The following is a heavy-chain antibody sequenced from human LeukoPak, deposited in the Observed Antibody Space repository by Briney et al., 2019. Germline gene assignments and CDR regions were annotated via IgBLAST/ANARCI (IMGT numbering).Heavy chain of an antibody. CDR2: ISYDGTNK. CDR1: GFTFSTYA. D-gene: IGHD7-27*01. CDR3: AREILTGYAFDI. J-gene: IGHJ3*02. V-gene: IGHV3-30-3*01. Sequence: GGSLRLSCAASGFTFSTYAMHWVRQAPGKGLEWVAFISYDGTNKYCADSVKGRFTVSRDNSKNTLYLQMNSLRAEDTALYYCAREILTGYAFDIWGQGTMVTVSS.